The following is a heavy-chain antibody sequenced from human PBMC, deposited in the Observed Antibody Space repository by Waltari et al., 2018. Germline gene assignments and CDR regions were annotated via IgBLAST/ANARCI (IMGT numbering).Heavy chain of an antibody. V-gene: IGHV3-7*01. CDR1: GFNFNSFW. J-gene: IGHJ3*01. Sequence: RLVESGGGLVQPGGSLRLSCAASGFNFNSFWMSWVRQAPGKGLEWVANINQVATGKYYVDSVKGRFTISRDNAKNSMYLQMDSLRAEDTAVYHCAREATGVGFDFWGQGSMVTVSS. D-gene: IGHD3-16*01. CDR3: AREATGVGFDF. CDR2: INQVATGK.